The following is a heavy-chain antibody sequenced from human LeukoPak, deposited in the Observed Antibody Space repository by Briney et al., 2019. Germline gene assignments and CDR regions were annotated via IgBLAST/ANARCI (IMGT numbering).Heavy chain of an antibody. Sequence: PGGSLRLSCAASGFTFSSYGMHWVRQAPGKGLEWVAVIRYDGSNKYYADSVKGRFTISRDNSKNTLYLQMNSLRAEDTAVYYCARGKYSSSSAVDYWGQGTLVTVSS. J-gene: IGHJ4*02. CDR2: IRYDGSNK. CDR1: GFTFSSYG. V-gene: IGHV3-33*01. CDR3: ARGKYSSSSAVDY. D-gene: IGHD6-6*01.